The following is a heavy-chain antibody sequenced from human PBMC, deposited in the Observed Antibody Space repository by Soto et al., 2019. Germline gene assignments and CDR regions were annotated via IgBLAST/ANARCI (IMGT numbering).Heavy chain of an antibody. CDR2: IFFSGRT. CDR3: VRSLWDF. CDR1: GGSIRESGLY. J-gene: IGHJ6*04. Sequence: PSETLSLTCTVSGGSIRESGLYWGWIRQSPGKGLEWIGSIFFSGRTHYNPSLKSRVSISIDASKNQFSLNVISVPSPDTGGYYGVRSLWDFWGKGTTVTVSS. V-gene: IGHV4-39*01.